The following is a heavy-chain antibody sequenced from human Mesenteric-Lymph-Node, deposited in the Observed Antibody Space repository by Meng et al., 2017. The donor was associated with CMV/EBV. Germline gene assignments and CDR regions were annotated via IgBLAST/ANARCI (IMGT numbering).Heavy chain of an antibody. V-gene: IGHV3-33*06. Sequence: GESLKISCAASGFTFSSFWMTWVRQAPGKGLEWVAVIWYDGSNKYYADSVKGRFTISRDNSKNTLYLQMNSLRAEDTAVYYCAKAGGFGVVIIGYFDYWGQGTLVTVSS. CDR1: GFTFSSFW. D-gene: IGHD3-3*01. CDR3: AKAGGFGVVIIGYFDY. CDR2: IWYDGSNK. J-gene: IGHJ4*02.